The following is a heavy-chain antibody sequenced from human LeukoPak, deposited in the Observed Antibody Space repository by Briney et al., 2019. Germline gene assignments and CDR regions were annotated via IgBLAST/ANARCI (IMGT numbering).Heavy chain of an antibody. D-gene: IGHD3-10*01. CDR3: ARGITMVRGVPFYYYYGMDV. Sequence: GASVKVSCKASGYTFTGYYMHWVRQAPGQGLEQMGWINPNSGGTNYAQKFQGRVTMTRDTSISTAYMELSRLRSDDTAVYYCARGITMVRGVPFYYYYGMDVWGQGTTVTVSS. V-gene: IGHV1-2*02. CDR1: GYTFTGYY. J-gene: IGHJ6*02. CDR2: INPNSGGT.